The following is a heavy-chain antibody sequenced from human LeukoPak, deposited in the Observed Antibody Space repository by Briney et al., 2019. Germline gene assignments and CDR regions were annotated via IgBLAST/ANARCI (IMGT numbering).Heavy chain of an antibody. Sequence: PGGSQRLSCAASGFTFSSNAMSWVRQAPGKGLEWVSGISGSGGSTYYADSVTGRFTISRDNSKNTLYLQMNSLRAEDTAVYYCAKPRGSTFNYYFDYWGQGTLVTVSS. V-gene: IGHV3-23*01. CDR1: GFTFSSNA. CDR3: AKPRGSTFNYYFDY. J-gene: IGHJ4*02. D-gene: IGHD5-24*01. CDR2: ISGSGGST.